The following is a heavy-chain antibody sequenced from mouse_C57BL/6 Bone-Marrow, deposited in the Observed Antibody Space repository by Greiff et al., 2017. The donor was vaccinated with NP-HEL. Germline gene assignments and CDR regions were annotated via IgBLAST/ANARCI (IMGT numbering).Heavy chain of an antibody. V-gene: IGHV1-69*01. CDR1: GYTFTSYW. D-gene: IGHD2-1*01. CDR3: ARSPFDGNYVRMDY. CDR2: IDPSDSYT. J-gene: IGHJ4*01. Sequence: QVQLQQPGAELVMPGASVKLSCKASGYTFTSYWMHWVKQRPGQGLEWIGAIDPSDSYTNYNQKFKGKSTFTVDKSSSTAYMQRSSLTSEDSAVYYCARSPFDGNYVRMDYWGQGTSVTVSS.